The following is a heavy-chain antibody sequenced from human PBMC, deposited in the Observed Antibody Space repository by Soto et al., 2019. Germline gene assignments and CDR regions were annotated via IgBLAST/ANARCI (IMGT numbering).Heavy chain of an antibody. CDR2: ISGSGDTT. Sequence: EVQVLESGGGLVQPGGSLRLSCVISRLTFSNYALNWVRQAPGKGLEWVSSISGSGDTTYYADSVKGRFTISRDNSKNTLYLQMNSLRVEDTALYYCAKADYSYSWAPGDYWGQVTLVTVSS. D-gene: IGHD6-13*01. CDR3: AKADYSYSWAPGDY. J-gene: IGHJ4*02. V-gene: IGHV3-23*01. CDR1: RLTFSNYA.